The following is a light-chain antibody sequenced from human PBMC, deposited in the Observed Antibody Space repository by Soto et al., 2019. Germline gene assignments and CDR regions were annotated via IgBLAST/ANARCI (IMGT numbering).Light chain of an antibody. CDR3: CSYAGSSTYV. CDR2: EGS. Sequence: LTQPASLSGSPGQSITISFTGTSSDVGSYNLVSWYQQHPGKAPKLMIYEGSKRPSGVSNRFSGSKSGNTASLTISGLQAEDEADYYCCSYAGSSTYVFGTGTKVTVL. J-gene: IGLJ1*01. V-gene: IGLV2-23*01. CDR1: SSDVGSYNL.